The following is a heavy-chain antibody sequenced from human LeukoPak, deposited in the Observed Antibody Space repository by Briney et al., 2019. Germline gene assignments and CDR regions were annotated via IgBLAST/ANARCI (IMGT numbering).Heavy chain of an antibody. J-gene: IGHJ5*02. D-gene: IGHD3-16*02. CDR2: ISSTGSYI. Sequence: PGGSLRLSCAASGFTFSSYTMNWVRQAPGKGLEWVSSISSTGSYIYYADSLKGRFTISRDNAKNSLYLQMNSLRAEDTAVYYCARASDYDHVWGSYRYYDWFDPWGQGTLVIVSS. V-gene: IGHV3-21*01. CDR3: ARASDYDHVWGSYRYYDWFDP. CDR1: GFTFSSYT.